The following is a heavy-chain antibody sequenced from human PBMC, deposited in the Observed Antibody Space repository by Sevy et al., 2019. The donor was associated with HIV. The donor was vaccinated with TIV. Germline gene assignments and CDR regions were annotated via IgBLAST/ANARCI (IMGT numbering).Heavy chain of an antibody. CDR1: GGSISSYY. CDR3: ARGLCSGAVCPPFDI. CDR2: IYYSGST. J-gene: IGHJ3*02. D-gene: IGHD2-2*01. Sequence: SETLSLTCTVSGGSISSYYWNWIRQSPGKGLEWIGYIYYSGSTNYNPSLKSRVTISIDTSKNQFSLNLTSVRAADTAVYFCARGLCSGAVCPPFDIWGQGTMVTVS. V-gene: IGHV4-59*01.